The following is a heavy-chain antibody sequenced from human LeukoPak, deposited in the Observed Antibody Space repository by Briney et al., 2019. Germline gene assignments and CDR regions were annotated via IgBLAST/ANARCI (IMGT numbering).Heavy chain of an antibody. V-gene: IGHV4-59*08. CDR3: ARADYYDSSGSEI. CDR1: GGSISSYY. CDR2: IYDSGST. Sequence: SETLSLTCTVSGGSISSYYWSWIRQPPGKGLEWIGYIYDSGSTNYNPSLKSRVTISVDTSKNQFSLKLSSVTAADTAVYYCARADYYDSSGSEIWGQGILVTVSS. J-gene: IGHJ4*02. D-gene: IGHD3-22*01.